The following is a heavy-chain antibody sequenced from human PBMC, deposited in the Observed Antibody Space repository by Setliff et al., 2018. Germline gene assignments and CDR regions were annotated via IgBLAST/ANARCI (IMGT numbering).Heavy chain of an antibody. CDR1: GGSISPYY. CDR3: ARGLHDTSDDYYVGAFDM. Sequence: KASETLSLTCTVSGGSISPYYWSWIRQPPGKGLEWIGYIYHSGYTSYNPPLKSRVTLSVDTSKNKLSLRLTSVTAADTALYYCARGLHDTSDDYYVGAFDMWGLGTKVTVSS. J-gene: IGHJ3*02. D-gene: IGHD3-22*01. CDR2: IYHSGYT. V-gene: IGHV4-59*01.